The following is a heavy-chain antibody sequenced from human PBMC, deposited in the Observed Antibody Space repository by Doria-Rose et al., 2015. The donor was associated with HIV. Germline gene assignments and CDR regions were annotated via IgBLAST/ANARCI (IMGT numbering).Heavy chain of an antibody. CDR2: INPSGGST. Sequence: IHWVRQAPGQGLEWMGIINPSGGSTNYAHKFQGRVTMIRDTSTSTVYMELSSLRSEDTAVYYCARDWRYSSSPKGIDYWGQGTLVTVSS. J-gene: IGHJ4*02. V-gene: IGHV1-46*01. CDR3: ARDWRYSSSPKGIDY. D-gene: IGHD6-13*01.